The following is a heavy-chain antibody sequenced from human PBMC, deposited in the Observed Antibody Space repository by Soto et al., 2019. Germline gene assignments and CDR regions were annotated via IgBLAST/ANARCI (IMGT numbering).Heavy chain of an antibody. V-gene: IGHV1-46*01. CDR3: ARAATAMVDYYYYYGMEV. CDR2: INPSGGST. D-gene: IGHD5-18*01. Sequence: ASVKVSCKASGYTFTSYYMHWVRRAPGQGLEWMGIINPSGGSTSYAQKFQGRVTMTRDTSTSTVYMELSSLRSEDTAVYYCARAATAMVDYYYYYGMEVWGQGTTVTVSS. CDR1: GYTFTSYY. J-gene: IGHJ6*02.